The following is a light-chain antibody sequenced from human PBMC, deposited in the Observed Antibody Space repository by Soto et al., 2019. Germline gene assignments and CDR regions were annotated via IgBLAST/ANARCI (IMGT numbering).Light chain of an antibody. CDR2: GAS. CDR1: QSVSSSY. CDR3: QQYGSSPRT. V-gene: IGKV3-20*01. J-gene: IGKJ1*01. Sequence: EIVLTQSPGTLSLSPGERATLSCRASQSVSSSYLAWYQHKSGQAPRLLIYGASSRATGIPDRFSGSGSGTDFTLTISRLEPEDFAVYYCQQYGSSPRTFGQGTKVEI.